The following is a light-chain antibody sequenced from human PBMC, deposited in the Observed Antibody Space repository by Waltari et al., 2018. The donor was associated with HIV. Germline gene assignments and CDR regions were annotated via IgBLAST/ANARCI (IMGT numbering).Light chain of an antibody. Sequence: SYVVTQPPAVSVAPGKTAKITCGGNNIGRKSVHWYQQKPGQAPVLVIYYDSDRPSGIPERFSGSNSGNTATLTVSRVEAGDEADYYCQVWDGSSDVVFGGGTELTVL. CDR1: NIGRKS. CDR3: QVWDGSSDVV. J-gene: IGLJ2*01. V-gene: IGLV3-21*04. CDR2: YDS.